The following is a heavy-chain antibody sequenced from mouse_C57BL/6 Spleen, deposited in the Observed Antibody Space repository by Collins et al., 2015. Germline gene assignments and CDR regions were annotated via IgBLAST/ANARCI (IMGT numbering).Heavy chain of an antibody. Sequence: QVQLQQPGVELVRPGSSVKLSCKASGYTFTSYWMDWVKQRPGQGLEWIGNIYPSDSETHYNQKFKDKATLTVDKSSSTAYMQLSSLTSEDSAVYYCARGDGYYGYWGQGTSVTVSS. CDR3: ARGDGYYGY. D-gene: IGHD2-3*01. CDR2: IYPSDSET. V-gene: IGHV1-61*01. CDR1: GYTFTSYW. J-gene: IGHJ4*01.